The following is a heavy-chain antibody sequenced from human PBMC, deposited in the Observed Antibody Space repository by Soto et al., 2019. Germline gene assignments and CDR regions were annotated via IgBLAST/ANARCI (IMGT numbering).Heavy chain of an antibody. V-gene: IGHV4-39*07. D-gene: IGHD3-9*01. Sequence: SETLSLTCTVSGGSISSSSYYWGWIRQPPGKGLEWIGSIYYSGSTNYNPSLKSRVTISVDKSKNQFSLKLSSVTAADTAVYYCAREGGPYDILTGYYNGWFAPWGQGTLVTVSS. CDR3: AREGGPYDILTGYYNGWFAP. CDR2: IYYSGST. J-gene: IGHJ5*02. CDR1: GGSISSSSYY.